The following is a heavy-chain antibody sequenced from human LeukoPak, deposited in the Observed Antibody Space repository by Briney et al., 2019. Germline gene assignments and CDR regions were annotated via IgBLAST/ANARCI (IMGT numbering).Heavy chain of an antibody. CDR3: ARGGNSNLNWFDP. D-gene: IGHD4-23*01. CDR1: GYSFTTYW. V-gene: IGHV5-51*01. CDR2: IYPSDSDT. Sequence: GESLKISCKGSGYSFTTYWIGWVRQMPGKGLEWMGIIYPSDSDTKYSPSFQGQVTISADKSISTAYLQWSSLKALDTAMYYCARGGNSNLNWFDPWGQGTLVTVSS. J-gene: IGHJ5*02.